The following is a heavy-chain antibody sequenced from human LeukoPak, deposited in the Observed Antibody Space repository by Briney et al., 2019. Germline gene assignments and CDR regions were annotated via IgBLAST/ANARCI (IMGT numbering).Heavy chain of an antibody. CDR1: GFTFSSYA. CDR2: ISGSGGST. CDR3: AKNMYYDFWSGYSRIDP. Sequence: PGGSLRLSCAASGFTFSSYAMSWVRQAPGKGLEWVSAISGSGGSTYYAGSVKGRFTISRDNSKNTLYLQMNSLRAEDTAVYYCAKNMYYDFWSGYSRIDPWGQGTLVTVSS. V-gene: IGHV3-23*01. J-gene: IGHJ5*02. D-gene: IGHD3-3*01.